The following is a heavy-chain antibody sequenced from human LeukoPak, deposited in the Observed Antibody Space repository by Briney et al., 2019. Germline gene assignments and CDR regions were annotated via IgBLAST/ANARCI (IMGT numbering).Heavy chain of an antibody. Sequence: TSETLSLTCSVSGGSVSSYYWSWIRQPPGKGLEWIGYVYYTGSTNYNPSLKSRVTISVDTSKNQFSLKLSSVTAADTAVYYCARHLSVTRDYWGQGTLVTVSS. J-gene: IGHJ4*02. CDR2: VYYTGST. CDR1: GGSVSSYY. CDR3: ARHLSVTRDY. D-gene: IGHD4-17*01. V-gene: IGHV4-59*08.